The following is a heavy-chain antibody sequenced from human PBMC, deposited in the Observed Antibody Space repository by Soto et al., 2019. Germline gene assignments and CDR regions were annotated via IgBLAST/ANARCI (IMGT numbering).Heavy chain of an antibody. Sequence: QVQLVESGGGVVQPGRSLRLSCAASGFTFSSYGMHWVRQAPGKGLEWVAVISYDGSNKYYADSVQGRFTISRDNSKNTMYLQMDILRAEDTAVYYCATPLYSNKPSQNRDSRYYGMDVWGQGTTVTVSS. D-gene: IGHD4-4*01. CDR1: GFTFSSYG. CDR3: ATPLYSNKPSQNRDSRYYGMDV. V-gene: IGHV3-30*03. CDR2: ISYDGSNK. J-gene: IGHJ6*02.